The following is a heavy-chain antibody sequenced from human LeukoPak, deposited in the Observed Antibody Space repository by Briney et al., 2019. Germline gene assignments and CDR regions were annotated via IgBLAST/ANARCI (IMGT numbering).Heavy chain of an antibody. D-gene: IGHD3-10*01. CDR2: IRSKANSYAT. CDR3: AKGTYGSGTYGAHDY. Sequence: GGSVRLSCAASGLTHSGSAMHWVRQASGKEREGVGRIRSKANSYATAYAASVKGRFTISRDNSKNTLYLQMNSVRVEDTAVYYCAKGTYGSGTYGAHDYWGQGTLVTVSS. J-gene: IGHJ4*02. V-gene: IGHV3-73*01. CDR1: GLTHSGSA.